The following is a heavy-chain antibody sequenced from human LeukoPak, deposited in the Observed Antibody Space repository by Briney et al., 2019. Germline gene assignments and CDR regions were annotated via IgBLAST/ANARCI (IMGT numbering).Heavy chain of an antibody. Sequence: SMKVSCKASGGTFSSYAISWVRQAPGQGLEWMGGIIPIFGTANYAQKFQGRVTITTDESTSTAYMELSSLRSEDTAVYYCARGALTNYDFWSGYPDDYWGQGTLVTVPS. CDR3: ARGALTNYDFWSGYPDDY. J-gene: IGHJ4*02. CDR2: IIPIFGTA. D-gene: IGHD3-3*01. V-gene: IGHV1-69*05. CDR1: GGTFSSYA.